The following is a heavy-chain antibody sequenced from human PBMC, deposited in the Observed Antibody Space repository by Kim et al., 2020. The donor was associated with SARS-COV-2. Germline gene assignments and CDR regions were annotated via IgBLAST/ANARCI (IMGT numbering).Heavy chain of an antibody. D-gene: IGHD6-13*01. Sequence: GESLKISCKGSGYSFTSYWISWVRQMPGKGLEWMGRFDPSDSYTNYSPSFQGHVTISADKSISTAYLQSSSLKASDTAMYYCARQEATSSSRSGCWFDPWGPRDLVTVSS. CDR1: GYSFTSYW. CDR3: ARQEATSSSRSGCWFDP. J-gene: IGHJ5*01. CDR2: FDPSDSYT. V-gene: IGHV5-10-1*01.